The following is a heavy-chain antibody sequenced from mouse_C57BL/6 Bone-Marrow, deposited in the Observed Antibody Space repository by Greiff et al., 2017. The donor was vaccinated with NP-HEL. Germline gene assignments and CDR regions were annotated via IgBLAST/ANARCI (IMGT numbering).Heavy chain of an antibody. CDR3: ARHYYSNCFDY. V-gene: IGHV5-6*01. J-gene: IGHJ2*01. D-gene: IGHD2-5*01. CDR1: GFTFSSYG. Sequence: EVQRVESGGDLVKPGGSLKLSCAASGFTFSSYGMSWVRQTPDKRLEWVATISSGGSYTYYPDSVKGRFTISRDNAKNTLYLQMSSLKSEDTAMYYCARHYYSNCFDYWGQGTTLTVSS. CDR2: ISSGGSYT.